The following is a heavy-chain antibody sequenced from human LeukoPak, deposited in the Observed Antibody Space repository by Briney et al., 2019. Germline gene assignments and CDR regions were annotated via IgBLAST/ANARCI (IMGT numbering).Heavy chain of an antibody. D-gene: IGHD1-26*01. CDR3: AREGYYSGFGF. V-gene: IGHV3-48*01. J-gene: IGHJ4*02. Sequence: SVKGRFTISRDNAKSSLYLQMNSLRAGDTAVYYCAREGYYSGFGFWGQGTLVTVSP.